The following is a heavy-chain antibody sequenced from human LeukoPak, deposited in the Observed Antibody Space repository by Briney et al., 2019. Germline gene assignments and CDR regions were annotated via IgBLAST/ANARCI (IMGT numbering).Heavy chain of an antibody. V-gene: IGHV4-34*01. Sequence: PSETLSLTCAVYGGSFSGYYWSRIRQPPGKGLEWIGEINHSGSTNYNPSLKSRVTISVDTSKNQFSLKLSSVTAADTAVYYYARGGGYYYDSSGHSMGYWGQGTLVTVSS. CDR3: ARGGGYYYDSSGHSMGY. CDR1: GGSFSGYY. CDR2: INHSGST. D-gene: IGHD3-22*01. J-gene: IGHJ4*02.